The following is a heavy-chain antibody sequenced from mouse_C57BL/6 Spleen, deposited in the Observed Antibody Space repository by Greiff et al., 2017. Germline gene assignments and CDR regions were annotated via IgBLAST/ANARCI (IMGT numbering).Heavy chain of an antibody. Sequence: QVQLQQPGAELVKPGASVKLSCKASGYTFTSYWMHWVKQRPGQGLEWIGMIHPNSGSTNYNEKFKSKATLTVDKSSSTAYMQLSSLTSEDSAVYYCALYYYGSSYETYWGQGTLVTVSA. CDR3: ALYYYGSSYETY. J-gene: IGHJ3*01. CDR1: GYTFTSYW. V-gene: IGHV1-64*01. D-gene: IGHD1-1*01. CDR2: IHPNSGST.